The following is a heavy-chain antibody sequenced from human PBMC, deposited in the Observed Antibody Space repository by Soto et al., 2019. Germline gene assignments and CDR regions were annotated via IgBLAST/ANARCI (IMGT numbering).Heavy chain of an antibody. D-gene: IGHD6-13*01. J-gene: IGHJ4*02. V-gene: IGHV1-18*04. CDR1: GYTFTSYG. Sequence: ASVKVSCKASGYTFTSYGISWVRQAPGQGLEWMGWISANNGNTDYAQKFQGRVTMTTDTSTSTASMELRSLRSDDTAVYYCARGSYISSWYSLDYWGQGTLVTVSS. CDR2: ISANNGNT. CDR3: ARGSYISSWYSLDY.